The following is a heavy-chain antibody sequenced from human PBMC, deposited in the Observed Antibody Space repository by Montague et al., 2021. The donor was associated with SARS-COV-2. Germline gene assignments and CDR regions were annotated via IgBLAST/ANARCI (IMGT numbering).Heavy chain of an antibody. Sequence: SETLSLTCAVYGGSFSVYYWSWLRQSPRRGLEWIAEISQRGTAHYNPSLESRVSISIDTSRNQFTLKLSSVTAADTAMYYCAREREVARAAMTLVAFDMWGQGTMVTVSS. V-gene: IGHV4-34*01. D-gene: IGHD2-2*01. CDR2: ISQRGTA. J-gene: IGHJ3*02. CDR3: AREREVARAAMTLVAFDM. CDR1: GGSFSVYY.